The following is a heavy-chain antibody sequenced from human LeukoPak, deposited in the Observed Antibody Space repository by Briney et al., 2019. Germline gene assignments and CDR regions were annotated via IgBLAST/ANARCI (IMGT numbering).Heavy chain of an antibody. D-gene: IGHD3-3*01. V-gene: IGHV1-24*01. CDR1: GYTLTELS. Sequence: GASVKVSCKVSGYTLTELSMHWVRQAPGKGLEWMGGFDPEDGETIYAQKFQGRVTMTEDTSTDTAYMELSSLRSEDTAVYYCARPPRFLEWYNWFDPWGQGTLVTVSS. CDR2: FDPEDGET. J-gene: IGHJ5*02. CDR3: ARPPRFLEWYNWFDP.